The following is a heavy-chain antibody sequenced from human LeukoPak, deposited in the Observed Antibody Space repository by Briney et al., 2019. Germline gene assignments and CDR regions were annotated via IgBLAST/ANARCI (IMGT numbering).Heavy chain of an antibody. D-gene: IGHD6-13*01. Sequence: ASVKVSCKASGGTFSSYAISWVRQAPGQGLEWMGWISAYNGNTNYAQKLQGRVTMTTDTSTSTAYMELRSLRSDDTAVYYCARLNSWYYFDYWGQGTLVTVSS. CDR1: GGTFSSYA. CDR3: ARLNSWYYFDY. J-gene: IGHJ4*02. CDR2: ISAYNGNT. V-gene: IGHV1-18*01.